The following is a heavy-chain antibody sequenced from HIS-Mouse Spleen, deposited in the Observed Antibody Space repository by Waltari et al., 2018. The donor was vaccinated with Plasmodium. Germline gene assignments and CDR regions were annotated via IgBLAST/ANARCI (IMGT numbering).Heavy chain of an antibody. CDR2: IKQDGSEK. CDR1: GFTFSSYW. J-gene: IGHJ2*01. CDR3: ASSWYWYFDL. Sequence: EVQLVESGGGLVQPGGSMRLSCAASGFTFSSYWMSWVRQAQGKGLEWVANIKQDGSEKYYVDSVKGRFPISRDNAKNSLYLQMNSLRAEDTAVYYCASSWYWYFDLWGRGTLVTVSS. D-gene: IGHD6-13*01. V-gene: IGHV3-7*01.